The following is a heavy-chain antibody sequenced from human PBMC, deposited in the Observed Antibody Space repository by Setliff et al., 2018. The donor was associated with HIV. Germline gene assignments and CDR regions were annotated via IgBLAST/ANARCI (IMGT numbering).Heavy chain of an antibody. CDR3: ARDSGGYNYGFAVGSFDY. CDR2: VYYTGST. Sequence: TVSGLSMSYNYWTWIRQPPGKGLEWIGNVYYTGSTNYNPSLKSRITISIDTSKSQFSLKLTSVAAADTAVYYCARDSGGYNYGFAVGSFDYWGQGALVTVSS. V-gene: IGHV4-59*01. CDR1: GLSMSYNY. D-gene: IGHD5-18*01. J-gene: IGHJ4*02.